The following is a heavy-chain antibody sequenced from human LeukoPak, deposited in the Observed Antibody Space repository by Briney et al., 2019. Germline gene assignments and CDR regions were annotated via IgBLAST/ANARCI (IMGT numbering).Heavy chain of an antibody. V-gene: IGHV3-21*01. D-gene: IGHD4-17*01. CDR3: ARDSDDYGDPSVDY. CDR2: ISSSSSYI. Sequence: GGSLRLSCAASGFTFSSYSMNWVRQAPGKGLEWVSSISSSSSYIYYADSVKGRFTISRDNAKNSLYLQVNSLRAEDTAVYYCARDSDDYGDPSVDYWGQGTLVTVSS. CDR1: GFTFSSYS. J-gene: IGHJ4*02.